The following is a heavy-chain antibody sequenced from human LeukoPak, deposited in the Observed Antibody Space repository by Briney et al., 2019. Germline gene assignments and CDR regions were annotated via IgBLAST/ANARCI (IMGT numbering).Heavy chain of an antibody. CDR3: ANIAVAGNYYYGMDV. CDR1: GGSISSSSYY. D-gene: IGHD6-19*01. V-gene: IGHV4-39*01. Sequence: PSETLSLTRTVSGGSISSSSYYWGWIRQPPGKGLEWIGSIYYSGSTYYNPSLKSRVTISVDTSKNQFSLKLSSVTAADTAVYYCANIAVAGNYYYGMDVWGQGTTVTVSS. J-gene: IGHJ6*02. CDR2: IYYSGST.